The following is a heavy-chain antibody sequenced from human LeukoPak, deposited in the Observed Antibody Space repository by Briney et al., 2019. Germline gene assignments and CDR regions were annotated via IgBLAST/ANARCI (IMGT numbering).Heavy chain of an antibody. D-gene: IGHD3-22*01. J-gene: IGHJ4*02. CDR3: ARDPHYYDSSGYYRSFDY. CDR2: ISSSSSYI. V-gene: IGHV3-21*01. CDR1: GFTFSSYS. Sequence: GGSLRLSCAASGFTFSSYSMNWVRQAPGKGLEWVSSISSSSSYIYYADSVKGRFTISRDNAKNSLYLQMNSLRAEDTAVYCCARDPHYYDSSGYYRSFDYWGQGTLVTVS.